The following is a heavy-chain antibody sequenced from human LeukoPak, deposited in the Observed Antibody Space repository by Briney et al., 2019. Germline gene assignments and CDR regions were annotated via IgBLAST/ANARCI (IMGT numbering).Heavy chain of an antibody. V-gene: IGHV3-23*01. CDR3: AKNGDRGAYCSGGSCYPYYYYYMDV. CDR1: GFTFSSYE. Sequence: GGSLRLSCAASGFTFSSYEMNWVRQAPGKGLEWVSAISSTGGTTYYADSVKGRFTISRDNSKNTLYLQMNSLRAEDTAIYYCAKNGDRGAYCSGGSCYPYYYYYMDVWGKGTTVTISS. J-gene: IGHJ6*03. CDR2: ISSTGGTT. D-gene: IGHD2-15*01.